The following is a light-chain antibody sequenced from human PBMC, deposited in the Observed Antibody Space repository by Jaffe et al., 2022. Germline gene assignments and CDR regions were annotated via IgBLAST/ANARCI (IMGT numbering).Light chain of an antibody. V-gene: IGLV2-8*01. CDR1: SSDVGGYNY. Sequence: QSALTQPPSASGSPGQSVTISCTGTSSDVGGYNYVSWYQQHPGKAPKLMIYAVSKRPSGVPDRFSGSKSGNTASLTVSGLQAEDEADYYCSSYAGSNNFVVFGGGTKLTVL. CDR3: SSYAGSNNFVV. CDR2: AVS. J-gene: IGLJ2*01.